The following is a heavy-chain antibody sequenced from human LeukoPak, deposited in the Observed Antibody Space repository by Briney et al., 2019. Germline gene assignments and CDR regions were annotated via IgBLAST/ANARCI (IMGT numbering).Heavy chain of an antibody. CDR3: AKETMVRGEYYYYYGMDV. D-gene: IGHD3-10*01. Sequence: GGSLRLSCAASGFIFSTYSMNWVRQAPGKGLEWVSHISSSGTTYYADSVKGRFTFSRDNAKNSLYLQMNSLRAEDTALYYCAKETMVRGEYYYYYGMDVWGQGTTVTVSS. V-gene: IGHV3-48*04. CDR1: GFIFSTYS. J-gene: IGHJ6*02. CDR2: ISSSGTT.